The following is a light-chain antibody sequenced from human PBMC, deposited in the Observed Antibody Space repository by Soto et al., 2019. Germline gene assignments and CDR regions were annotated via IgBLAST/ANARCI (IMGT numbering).Light chain of an antibody. J-gene: IGKJ4*01. CDR3: QHRYNWPRLT. CDR2: DAF. CDR1: QSVSNY. Sequence: DIVLTQSPATLSLSPGERATLSCRASQSVSNYLAWYQQKPGQAPRLLIYDAFTRATGIPPRFSGSGSGTDFTLTISSLEPEDFAVYYCQHRYNWPRLTFGGGTKVEIK. V-gene: IGKV3-11*01.